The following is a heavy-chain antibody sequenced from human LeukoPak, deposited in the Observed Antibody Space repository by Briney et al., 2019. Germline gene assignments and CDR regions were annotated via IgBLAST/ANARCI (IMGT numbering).Heavy chain of an antibody. D-gene: IGHD3-3*01. J-gene: IGHJ4*02. CDR3: ARQGYDFWSGLAFDY. Sequence: SETLSLTCTVSGGSISSSSYYWGWIRQPPGKGLEWIGSIYYSGSTYYNPSLKSRVTISVDTSKNQFSLKLSSVTAADTAAYYCARQGYDFWSGLAFDYWGQGTLVTVSS. V-gene: IGHV4-39*01. CDR1: GGSISSSSYY. CDR2: IYYSGST.